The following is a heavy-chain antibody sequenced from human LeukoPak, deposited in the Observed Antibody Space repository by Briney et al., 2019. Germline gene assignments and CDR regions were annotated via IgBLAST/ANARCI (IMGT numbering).Heavy chain of an antibody. Sequence: GGSLRLSCAASGFTFSSYAMSWVRQAPGKGLEGVSAISGSGGSTYYADSVKGRFTISRDNSKNTLYLQMNSLRAEDTAVYYCAKDLVRYYYYMDVWGKGTTVTVSS. V-gene: IGHV3-23*01. CDR2: ISGSGGST. CDR3: AKDLVRYYYYMDV. J-gene: IGHJ6*03. CDR1: GFTFSSYA.